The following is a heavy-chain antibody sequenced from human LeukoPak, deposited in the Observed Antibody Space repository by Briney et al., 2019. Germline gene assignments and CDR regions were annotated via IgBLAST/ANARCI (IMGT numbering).Heavy chain of an antibody. CDR1: GFPFTSYW. CDR3: ATSFHLRHAFDI. J-gene: IGHJ3*02. CDR2: IYHGHYDP. Sequence: LGGSFQISFQGSGFPFTSYWVGWGRLVPGKGRGWMGIIYHGHYDPRYSPSFQRQVTISADKSISTAYLQWSSLKASDTAMYYCATSFHLRHAFDIWGQGTMVTVSS. V-gene: IGHV5-51*01.